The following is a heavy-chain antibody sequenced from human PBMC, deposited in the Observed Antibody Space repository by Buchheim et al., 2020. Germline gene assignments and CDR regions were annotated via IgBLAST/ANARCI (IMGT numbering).Heavy chain of an antibody. CDR1: GFTFSSYG. V-gene: IGHV3-33*01. CDR2: IWYDGSTK. D-gene: IGHD1-26*01. Sequence: QVQLVESGGGVVQPGRSLRLSCAASGFTFSSYGMHWVRQAPGKGLEWVAVIWYDGSTKYYADSVKGRFTISRDNSKNTLYLQMNSLRAEDTAVYYCARDGGELLVGGFDYWGQGTL. J-gene: IGHJ4*02. CDR3: ARDGGELLVGGFDY.